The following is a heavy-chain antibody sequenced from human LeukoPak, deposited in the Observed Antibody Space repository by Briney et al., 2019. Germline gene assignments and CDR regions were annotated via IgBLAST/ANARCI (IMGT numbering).Heavy chain of an antibody. D-gene: IGHD1-26*01. Sequence: ASVKVSCKASGYTFTSYDINWVRQATGQGLEWMGWMNPNGGNTGYAQKFQGRVTMTRNTSISTAYMELSSLRSEDTAVYYCATDPVGYYYYGMDVWGQGTTVTVSS. V-gene: IGHV1-8*01. CDR3: ATDPVGYYYYGMDV. CDR1: GYTFTSYD. CDR2: MNPNGGNT. J-gene: IGHJ6*02.